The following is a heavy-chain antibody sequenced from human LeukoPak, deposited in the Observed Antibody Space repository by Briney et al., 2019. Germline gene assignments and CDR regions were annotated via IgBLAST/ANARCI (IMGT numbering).Heavy chain of an antibody. CDR2: ISGSGGST. CDR1: GFTFSSYG. Sequence: PGGSLRLSCAASGFTFSSYGMSWVRQAPGKGLEWVSAISGSGGSTYYADSVKGRFTISRDNSKNTLYLQMNSLRAEDTAVYYCAKEHDYVWGSYRRNWFDPWGQGTLVTVSS. D-gene: IGHD3-16*02. CDR3: AKEHDYVWGSYRRNWFDP. J-gene: IGHJ5*02. V-gene: IGHV3-23*01.